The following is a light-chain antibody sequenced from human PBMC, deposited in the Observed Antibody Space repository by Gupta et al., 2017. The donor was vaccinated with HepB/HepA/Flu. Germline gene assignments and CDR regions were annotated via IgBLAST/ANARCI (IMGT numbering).Light chain of an antibody. V-gene: IGKV3-20*01. CDR2: GAS. Sequence: DIVLTQSPGTLSLSPGERATLSCRASQSVSSNYLAWYQQKPGQAPRLLIYGASSRATGIPDRFSGSGSGTDFTLTISRLEPEDFAVYYCQQYDASPRWTFGQGTKVEIK. J-gene: IGKJ1*01. CDR3: QQYDASPRWT. CDR1: QSVSSNY.